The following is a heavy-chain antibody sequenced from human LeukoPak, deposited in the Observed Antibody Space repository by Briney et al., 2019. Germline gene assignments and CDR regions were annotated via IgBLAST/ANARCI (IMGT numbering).Heavy chain of an antibody. V-gene: IGHV4-59*01. D-gene: IGHD3-22*01. CDR1: GGSISSYF. CDR3: ARALYYDSSGYYNQYYFDY. Sequence: PSETLSLTCTVSGGSISSYFWRWIRQPPGKGLESIGNIYYSGSTNYNPSLKSRVTISVDTSKNQFSLKLSSVTAADTAVYYCARALYYDSSGYYNQYYFDYWGQGTLVTVSS. CDR2: IYYSGST. J-gene: IGHJ4*02.